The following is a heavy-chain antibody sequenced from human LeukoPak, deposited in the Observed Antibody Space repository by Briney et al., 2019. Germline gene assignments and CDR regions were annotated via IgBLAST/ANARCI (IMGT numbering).Heavy chain of an antibody. CDR1: GFTFSSYD. J-gene: IGHJ4*02. D-gene: IGHD6-13*01. Sequence: GGSLRLSCAASGFTFSSYDMHWVRQATGKGLEWVSAIGTAGDTYYPGSVKGRFTISRENAKNSLYLQMNSLRAGDAAVYYCARGAAAAGTMDYSGQGTPVTVSS. V-gene: IGHV3-13*01. CDR2: IGTAGDT. CDR3: ARGAAAAGTMDY.